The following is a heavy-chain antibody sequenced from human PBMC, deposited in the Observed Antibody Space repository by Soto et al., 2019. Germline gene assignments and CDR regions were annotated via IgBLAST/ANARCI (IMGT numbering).Heavy chain of an antibody. D-gene: IGHD5-12*01. CDR1: GYTFTSYD. CDR3: ARERANRLDP. Sequence: QVQLVQSGAEVKKPGASVKVSCTASGYTFTSYDINWVRQATGQGLEWMGWMNPNSGNTGYAQKFQGRGTMTRNTSISTAYMELSSMRSEETAVYYCARERANRLDPWGQGTLVNVSS. V-gene: IGHV1-8*01. J-gene: IGHJ5*02. CDR2: MNPNSGNT.